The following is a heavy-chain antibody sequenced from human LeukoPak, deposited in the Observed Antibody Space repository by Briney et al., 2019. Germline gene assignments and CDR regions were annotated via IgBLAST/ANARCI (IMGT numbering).Heavy chain of an antibody. J-gene: IGHJ5*02. D-gene: IGHD1-26*01. CDR1: GFTFDDYA. V-gene: IGHV3-9*03. CDR2: ISWNSGTI. CDR3: AKGNSGSYSQDWFDP. Sequence: SGGPLRLSCAASGFTFDDYAMHWVRQAPGKGLEWVSGISWNSGTIGYADSVKGRFTISRDNAKNSLYLQMNSLRADDMALYYCAKGNSGSYSQDWFDPWGQGTLVTVSA.